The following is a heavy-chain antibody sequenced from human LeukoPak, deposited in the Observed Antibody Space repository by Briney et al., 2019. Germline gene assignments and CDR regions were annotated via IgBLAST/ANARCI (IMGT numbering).Heavy chain of an antibody. CDR1: GYTFTSYG. CDR2: ISAYNGNT. D-gene: IGHD2-2*01. CDR3: ARASPFIVVVSAASDDPFDI. J-gene: IGHJ3*02. Sequence: ASVKVSCKASGYTFTSYGISWVRQAPGQGLEWMGWISAYNGNTNYAQKLQGRVTMTTDTSTSTAYMELRSLRSDDTAVYYCARASPFIVVVSAASDDPFDIWGQGTMVTVSS. V-gene: IGHV1-18*01.